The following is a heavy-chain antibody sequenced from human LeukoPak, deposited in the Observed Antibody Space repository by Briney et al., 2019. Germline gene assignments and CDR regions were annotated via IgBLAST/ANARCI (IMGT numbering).Heavy chain of an antibody. CDR3: ARGDLRYYYDSSGYYYVSDYFDY. CDR1: GYTFTSYG. CDR2: ISAYNGNT. J-gene: IGHJ4*02. V-gene: IGHV1-18*01. Sequence: ASVKVSCKASGYTFTSYGISWVRQAPGQGLEWMGWISAYNGNTNYAQKLQGRVTMTTDTSTSTAYMELRSLRSDDAAVYYCARGDLRYYYDSSGYYYVSDYFDYWGQGTLVTVPS. D-gene: IGHD3-22*01.